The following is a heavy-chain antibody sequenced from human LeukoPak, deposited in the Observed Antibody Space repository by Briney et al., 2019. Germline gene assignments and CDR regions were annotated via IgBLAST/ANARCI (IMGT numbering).Heavy chain of an antibody. CDR2: ISSSGSTV. CDR3: ARGRYSSNWFYFDY. D-gene: IGHD6-13*01. J-gene: IGHJ4*02. Sequence: GGSLRLSCAASGFTFSSYSMNWVRQAPGKGLEWVSYISSSGSTVYYADSVKGRFTISRDNAKNSLFLQMNSLRAEDTALYYCARGRYSSNWFYFDYWGQGTLVTVSS. V-gene: IGHV3-48*04. CDR1: GFTFSSYS.